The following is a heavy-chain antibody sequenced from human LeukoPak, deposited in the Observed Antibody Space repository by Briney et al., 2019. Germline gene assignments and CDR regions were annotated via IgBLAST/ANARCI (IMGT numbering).Heavy chain of an antibody. V-gene: IGHV3-23*01. Sequence: PGGSLRLSCAASGFTFSTYAMNWVRQAPGKGLEWVSGITHSSSSTYYGDSVKGRFTISRDNSKNTPYLQMNSLRVEDTAIYYCAKDRGSGWSGFFDYWGQGTLVTVAS. J-gene: IGHJ4*02. CDR2: ITHSSSST. D-gene: IGHD6-19*01. CDR1: GFTFSTYA. CDR3: AKDRGSGWSGFFDY.